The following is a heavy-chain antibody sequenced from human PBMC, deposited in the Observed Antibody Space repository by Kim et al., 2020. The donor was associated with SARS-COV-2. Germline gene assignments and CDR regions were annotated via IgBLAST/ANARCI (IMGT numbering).Heavy chain of an antibody. CDR1: GGSFSGYY. V-gene: IGHV4-34*01. Sequence: SETLSLTCAVYGGSFSGYYWSWIRQPPGKGLEWIGEINHSGSTNYNPSLKSRVTISVDTSKNQFSLKLSSVTAADTAVYYCGSQYYYDSSGTFDIWGQGTMVTVSS. CDR3: GSQYYYDSSGTFDI. D-gene: IGHD3-22*01. J-gene: IGHJ3*02. CDR2: INHSGST.